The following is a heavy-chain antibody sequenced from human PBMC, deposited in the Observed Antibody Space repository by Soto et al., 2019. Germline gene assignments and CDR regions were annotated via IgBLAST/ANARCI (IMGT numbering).Heavy chain of an antibody. CDR2: IIPIFGTA. CDR3: ARDFSGYCSGGSCQRPHPPYAFDI. V-gene: IGHV1-69*13. D-gene: IGHD2-15*01. J-gene: IGHJ3*02. CDR1: GGTFSSYA. Sequence: WASVKVSCKASGGTFSSYAISWVRQAPGQGLEWMGGIIPIFGTANYAQKFQGRVTITADESTSTAYMELSSLRSEDTAVYYCARDFSGYCSGGSCQRPHPPYAFDIWGQGTMVTVSS.